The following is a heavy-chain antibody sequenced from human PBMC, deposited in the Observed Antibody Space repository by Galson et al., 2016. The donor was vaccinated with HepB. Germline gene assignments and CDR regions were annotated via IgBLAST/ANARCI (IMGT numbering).Heavy chain of an antibody. V-gene: IGHV1-2*02. Sequence: SVKVSCKASGYTFTGYFIHWVRQAPGQGLEWMGWINPNSGVTNYAQKFQGRVTMTRDTSISTAYLELSRLKSDDTAVYYCAREGRGATINNWFDPWGQGALVTVTS. D-gene: IGHD5-12*01. J-gene: IGHJ5*02. CDR3: AREGRGATINNWFDP. CDR2: INPNSGVT. CDR1: GYTFTGYF.